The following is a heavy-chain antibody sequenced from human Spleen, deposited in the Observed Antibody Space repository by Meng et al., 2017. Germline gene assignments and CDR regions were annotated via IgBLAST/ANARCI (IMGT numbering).Heavy chain of an antibody. J-gene: IGHJ4*02. CDR1: GGSISSYY. CDR3: AVSWYGYFDY. V-gene: IGHV4-59*01. D-gene: IGHD6-13*01. Sequence: SETLSLTCTVSGGSISSYYWSWIRQPPGKGLEWIGYIYYSGSTNYNPSLKSRVTISVDTSKNQFSLKLSSVTAADTAVYYCAVSWYGYFDYWGQGTLVTVPS. CDR2: IYYSGST.